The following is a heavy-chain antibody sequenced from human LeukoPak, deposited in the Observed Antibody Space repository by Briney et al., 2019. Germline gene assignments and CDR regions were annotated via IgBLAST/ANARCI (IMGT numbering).Heavy chain of an antibody. CDR3: AKLPGSGSGSWYHYYYMDV. Sequence: GGSLRLSCAASGFTFSSYAMSWVRQAPGKGLEWVSVISGSGGSTNYADSVKGRFTISRDNSKNTLYLQMKSLRAEDTAVYYCAKLPGSGSGSWYHYYYMDVWGKGTTVTISS. D-gene: IGHD3-10*01. CDR1: GFTFSSYA. V-gene: IGHV3-23*01. J-gene: IGHJ6*03. CDR2: ISGSGGST.